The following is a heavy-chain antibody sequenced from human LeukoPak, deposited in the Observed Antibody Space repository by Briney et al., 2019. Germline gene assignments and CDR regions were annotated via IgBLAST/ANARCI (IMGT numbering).Heavy chain of an antibody. V-gene: IGHV4-4*07. Sequence: SDTLSLTCTASGGSISSYYWSWIQQPAGKGLEWIGRIYTSGSTNYNPSLKSRVTISVDKSKNHFSLKLSSVTAADTAVYYCAREGGDCGGDCGHYYYYYMVVWGKGTTVTVSS. CDR2: IYTSGST. J-gene: IGHJ6*03. CDR3: AREGGDCGGDCGHYYYYYMVV. CDR1: GGSISSYY. D-gene: IGHD2-21*02.